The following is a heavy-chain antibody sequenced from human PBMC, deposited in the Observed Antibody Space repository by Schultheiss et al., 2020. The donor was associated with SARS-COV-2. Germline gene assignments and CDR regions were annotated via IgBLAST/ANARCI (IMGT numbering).Heavy chain of an antibody. J-gene: IGHJ4*02. CDR1: GFTFDDYA. D-gene: IGHD3-22*01. CDR2: IYSGGST. Sequence: GGSLRLSCAASGFTFDDYAMHWVRQAPGKGLEWVSVIYSGGSTYYADSVKGRFTISRDNAKNSLYLQMNSLRAEDTAVYYCAREDSSGSPLDYWGQGTLVTVSS. V-gene: IGHV3-69-1*01. CDR3: AREDSSGSPLDY.